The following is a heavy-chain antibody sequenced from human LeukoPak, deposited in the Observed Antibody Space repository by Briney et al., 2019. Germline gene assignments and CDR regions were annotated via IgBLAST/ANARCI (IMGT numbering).Heavy chain of an antibody. V-gene: IGHV3-15*01. Sequence: MPGGSLRLSCAASGFIFSGAWMNWVRQAPGKGLEWVGRIKNKIDGGTTDYAAPVKGRSTISRDDPKNTLYLQMNRLKTEDTAVYYCTTAPLNLEHADYWGQGTLVTVSS. CDR2: IKNKIDGGTT. CDR1: GFIFSGAW. J-gene: IGHJ4*02. CDR3: TTAPLNLEHADY. D-gene: IGHD3-3*01.